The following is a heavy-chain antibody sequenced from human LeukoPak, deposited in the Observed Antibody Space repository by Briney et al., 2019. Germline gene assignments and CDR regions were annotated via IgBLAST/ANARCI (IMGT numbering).Heavy chain of an antibody. CDR1: GYSFTDYY. D-gene: IGHD3-16*01. V-gene: IGHV1-2*02. CDR2: INPNSGGT. CDR3: ARADRLHGGPYLVGP. Sequence: ASVKVSCKTSGYSFTDYYMHWVRQAPGQGLEWMGWINPNSGGTSSAQKFQGRVTMTRDTSITTVYMEVNWLTSDDTAIYYCARADRLHGGPYLVGPWGQGTLVTVSS. J-gene: IGHJ5*02.